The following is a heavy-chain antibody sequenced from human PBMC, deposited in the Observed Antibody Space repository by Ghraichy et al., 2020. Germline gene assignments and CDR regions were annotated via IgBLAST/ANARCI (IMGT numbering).Heavy chain of an antibody. CDR1: GGSFSGYY. Sequence: SETLSLTCAVYGGSFSGYYWSWIRQPPGKGLEWIGEINHSGSTNYNPSLKSRVTISVDTSKNQFSLKLSSVTAADTAVYYCARGGIGSSSSESNWFDPWGQGTLVTVSS. J-gene: IGHJ5*02. CDR3: ARGGIGSSSSESNWFDP. D-gene: IGHD6-6*01. CDR2: INHSGST. V-gene: IGHV4-34*01.